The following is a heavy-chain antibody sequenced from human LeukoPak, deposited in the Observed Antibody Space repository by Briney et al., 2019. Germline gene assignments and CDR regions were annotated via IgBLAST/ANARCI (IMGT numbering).Heavy chain of an antibody. D-gene: IGHD5-12*01. Sequence: ASVKVSCKASGYTFTSYGISWVRQAPGQGLEWMGWISAYSGNTNYAQKLQGRVTMTTGTSTNTANMELRSLTSDDTAVYYCARDRVASRYFDFWGQGTLITVSS. J-gene: IGHJ4*02. CDR2: ISAYSGNT. V-gene: IGHV1-18*01. CDR1: GYTFTSYG. CDR3: ARDRVASRYFDF.